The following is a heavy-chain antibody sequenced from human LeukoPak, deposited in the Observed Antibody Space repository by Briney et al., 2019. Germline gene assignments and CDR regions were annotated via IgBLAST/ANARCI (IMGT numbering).Heavy chain of an antibody. CDR3: ARGNKYSYGRSYYFDY. D-gene: IGHD5-18*01. J-gene: IGHJ4*02. CDR1: GYSFTSYD. V-gene: IGHV1-8*01. CDR2: MNPNSGHT. Sequence: ASVKVSCKASGYSFTSYDINWVRQATGQGLEWMGWMNPNSGHTGYAQKFQGRVTMTRNTSISTAYMELSSLRSEDTAVYYCARGNKYSYGRSYYFDYWGQRTLVTVSS.